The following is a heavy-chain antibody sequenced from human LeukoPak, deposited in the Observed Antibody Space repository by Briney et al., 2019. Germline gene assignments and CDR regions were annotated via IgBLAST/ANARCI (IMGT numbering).Heavy chain of an antibody. Sequence: GGSLRLSCAASGFTLSSYSMNWVRQAPGKGLEWVSSIGSTSSDITYADSVKGRFTISRDNAKNSLYLQMNSLRAEDTAVYYCARNSYGDYEGFDPWGQGTLVTVSS. J-gene: IGHJ5*02. CDR3: ARNSYGDYEGFDP. CDR2: IGSTSSDI. V-gene: IGHV3-21*01. D-gene: IGHD4-17*01. CDR1: GFTLSSYS.